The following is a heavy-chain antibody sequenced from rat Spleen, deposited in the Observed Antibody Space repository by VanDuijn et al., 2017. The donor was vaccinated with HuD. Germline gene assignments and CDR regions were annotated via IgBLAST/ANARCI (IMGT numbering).Heavy chain of an antibody. D-gene: IGHD1-9*01. V-gene: IGHV5-22*01. J-gene: IGHJ2*01. CDR2: ISYEGSST. CDR3: ASLGYNPDY. CDR1: GFTFSDYY. Sequence: EVQLVESGGGLVQPGRSLKLSCAASGFTFSDYYMAWVRQAPKKGLEWVASISYEGSSTYYGDSVKGRFTISRDNAKSTLYLQMNSLRSEDTATYYCASLGYNPDYWGQGVMVTVSS.